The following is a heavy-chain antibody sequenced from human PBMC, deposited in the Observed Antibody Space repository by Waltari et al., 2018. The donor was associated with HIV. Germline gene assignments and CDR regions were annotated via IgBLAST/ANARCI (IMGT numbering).Heavy chain of an antibody. D-gene: IGHD3-22*01. CDR2: IIPICDTT. CDR3: VRDGGGYYDNRGYCGFFQF. Sequence: QVQLVQSEGGVGQSGSSVKISCKASGGAFSSQAVTWARQVPGQDLEWMGGIIPICDTTNYAQNLKGRVSISADDKTSTVYMELTGLKFEDAGIFYCVRDGGGYYDNRGYCGFFQFWGQGT. CDR1: GGAFSSQA. V-gene: IGHV1-69*01. J-gene: IGHJ6*02.